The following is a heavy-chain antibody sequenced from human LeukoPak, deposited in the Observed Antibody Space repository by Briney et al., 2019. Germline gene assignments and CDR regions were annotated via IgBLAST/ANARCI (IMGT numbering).Heavy chain of an antibody. D-gene: IGHD3-10*01. J-gene: IGHJ4*02. CDR1: GFTFSSYA. CDR2: ISYDGSNK. V-gene: IGHV3-30-3*01. CDR3: ARDLSSVPTR. Sequence: GRSLRLSCAASGFTFSSYAMHWVRQAPGKGLERVAVISYDGSNKYYADSVKGRFTISRDNAKNSLYLQMNSLRDEDTAVYYCARDLSSVPTRWGQGTLVTVSS.